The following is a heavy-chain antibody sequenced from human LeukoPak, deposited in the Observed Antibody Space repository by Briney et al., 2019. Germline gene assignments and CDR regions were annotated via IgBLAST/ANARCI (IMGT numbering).Heavy chain of an antibody. CDR3: ARSSPDGPTDY. V-gene: IGHV3-72*01. Sequence: GGSLRLSCAASGFTFSDHYMDWVRQAPGKGLEWVGRTRNKANSYTTEYAASVKGRFTISRDDSKNSLYLQMNSLKTEDTAVYYCARSSPDGPTDYWGQGTLVTVSP. D-gene: IGHD6-6*01. J-gene: IGHJ4*02. CDR1: GFTFSDHY. CDR2: TRNKANSYTT.